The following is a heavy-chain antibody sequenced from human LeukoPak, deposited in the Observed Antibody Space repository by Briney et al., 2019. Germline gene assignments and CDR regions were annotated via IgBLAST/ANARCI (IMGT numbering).Heavy chain of an antibody. CDR3: TTRINRDGFHWAYVF. J-gene: IGHJ4*02. V-gene: IGHV3-15*01. D-gene: IGHD5-24*01. CDR2: IKSETGGGTA. Sequence: PGGSLRLSCAVSGFTFNNPWMSWVRQAPGKGLEWVARIKSETGGGTADYAAPVKVRFTITRDDSKHTLYLQMNSLQTGATGVYDCTTRINRDGFHWAYVFWGQGTLVTVSS. CDR1: GFTFNNPW.